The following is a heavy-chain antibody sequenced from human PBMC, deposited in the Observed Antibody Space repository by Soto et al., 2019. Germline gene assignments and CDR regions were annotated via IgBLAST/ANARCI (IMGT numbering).Heavy chain of an antibody. CDR1: GFTFSSYA. Sequence: PGGSLRLSCAASGFTFSSYAMSWVRQAPGKGLEWVSAISGSGGSTYYADSVKGRFTISRDNSKNTLYLQMNSLRAEDTAVYYCAKREITMVRGAGDYYYYMDVWSKGTTVTVSS. J-gene: IGHJ6*03. V-gene: IGHV3-23*01. D-gene: IGHD3-10*01. CDR2: ISGSGGST. CDR3: AKREITMVRGAGDYYYYMDV.